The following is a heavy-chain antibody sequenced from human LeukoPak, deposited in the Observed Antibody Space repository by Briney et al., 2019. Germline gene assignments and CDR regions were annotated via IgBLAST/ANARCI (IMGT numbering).Heavy chain of an antibody. V-gene: IGHV3-21*01. CDR1: GFTFSSYS. Sequence: GGSLRLTCAASGFTFSSYSMNWVRQAPGKGLEWVSSISSSSSYIYYADSVKGRFTISRDNAKNSLYLQMNSLRAEDTAVYYCASQVVVPAARLFDYWGQGTLVTVSS. D-gene: IGHD2-2*01. J-gene: IGHJ4*02. CDR2: ISSSSSYI. CDR3: ASQVVVPAARLFDY.